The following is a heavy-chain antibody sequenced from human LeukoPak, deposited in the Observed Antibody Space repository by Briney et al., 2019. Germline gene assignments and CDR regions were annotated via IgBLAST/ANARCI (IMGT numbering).Heavy chain of an antibody. Sequence: GASVTVSCKASGYTFTGYYMHWVRQAPGQGREWMGWINPNSGGTNYAQKFQGRVTMTRDTSISTAYMELSRLRSDDTAVYYCARDSGSYYFDYWGQGTLVTVSS. CDR1: GYTFTGYY. J-gene: IGHJ4*02. V-gene: IGHV1-2*02. CDR3: ARDSGSYYFDY. CDR2: INPNSGGT. D-gene: IGHD1-26*01.